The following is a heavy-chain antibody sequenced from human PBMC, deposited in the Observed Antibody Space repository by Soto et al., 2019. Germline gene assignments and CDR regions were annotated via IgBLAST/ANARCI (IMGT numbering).Heavy chain of an antibody. Sequence: GGSLRLSCAASGFTFSSYSMNWVRQAPGKGLEWVSSISSSSSYIYYADSVKGRFTISRDNAKNSLYLQMNSLRAEDTAVYYCARDPSWSGSDPLVYWGQGTLVTVSS. CDR1: GFTFSSYS. CDR3: ARDPSWSGSDPLVY. CDR2: ISSSSSYI. D-gene: IGHD1-26*01. V-gene: IGHV3-21*01. J-gene: IGHJ4*02.